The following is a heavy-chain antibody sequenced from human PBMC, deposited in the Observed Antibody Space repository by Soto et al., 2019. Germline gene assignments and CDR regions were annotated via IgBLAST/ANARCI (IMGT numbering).Heavy chain of an antibody. D-gene: IGHD5-18*01. CDR2: IYYSGST. J-gene: IGHJ5*02. V-gene: IGHV4-30-4*01. CDR1: GGSISSGDYY. Sequence: SETLSLTCTVSGGSISSGDYYWSWIRQPPGKGLEWIGYIYYSGSTYYNPSLKSRVTISVDTSKNQFSLKLSSVTAADTAVYYCAREVYSYGYYWFDPWGQGTLVTVSS. CDR3: AREVYSYGYYWFDP.